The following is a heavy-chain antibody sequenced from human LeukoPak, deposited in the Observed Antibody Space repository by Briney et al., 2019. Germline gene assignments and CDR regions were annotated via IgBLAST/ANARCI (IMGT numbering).Heavy chain of an antibody. CDR2: ISGSGVST. CDR1: GFTFSSYA. V-gene: IGHV3-23*01. D-gene: IGHD1-7*01. CDR3: AKDERNWNYNLASQTYN. J-gene: IGHJ4*01. Sequence: GGSLRLSCAASGFTFSSYAMSWVRQAPGKGLEWVSAISGSGVSTYYADSVKGRFTVSRDNSKNTLYLQMSSLRAEDTAVYYCAKDERNWNYNLASQTYNWGQGTLVTVSS.